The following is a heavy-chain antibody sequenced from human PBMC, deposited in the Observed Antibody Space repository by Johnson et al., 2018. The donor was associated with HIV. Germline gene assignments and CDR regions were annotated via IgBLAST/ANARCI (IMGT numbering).Heavy chain of an antibody. V-gene: IGHV3-30*03. D-gene: IGHD2/OR15-2a*01. J-gene: IGHJ3*02. CDR3: ARGRATFRAYGAFDI. CDR2: ISYDGSNK. CDR1: GFSFSNYG. Sequence: VQLVESGGGVVQPGGSLRLSCEASGFSFSNYGMHCVRQAPGKGLEWVAVISYDGSNKYYADSVKGRFTISRDNSKNTLYLQMNSLRAEDTALYYCARGRATFRAYGAFDIWGQGTMVTVSS.